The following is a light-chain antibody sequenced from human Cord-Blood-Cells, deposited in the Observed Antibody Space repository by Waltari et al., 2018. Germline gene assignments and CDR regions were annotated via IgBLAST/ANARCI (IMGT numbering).Light chain of an antibody. V-gene: IGLV2-8*01. CDR3: SSYAGSNNVV. Sequence: QSALTQPPSATGSPGQSVTISCTGTSSDVGGYNYVPGYQQHPGKAPKLMIYEVSKGPAGVPDRLSGSKSSNTASLTVSGLQAEDKDDYYCSSYAGSNNVVFGGGTKLTVL. J-gene: IGLJ2*01. CDR2: EVS. CDR1: SSDVGGYNY.